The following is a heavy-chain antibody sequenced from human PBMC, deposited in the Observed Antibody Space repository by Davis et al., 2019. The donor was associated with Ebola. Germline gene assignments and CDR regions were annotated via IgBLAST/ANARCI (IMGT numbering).Heavy chain of an antibody. J-gene: IGHJ4*02. Sequence: ASVKVSCKASGYTFTGYYMHWVRQAPGQGLEWMGWINPNSGGTNYAQKFQGRVTMTRDTSISTAYMELRSLRSDDTAVYYCARAAAGTAPHSWGQGTLVTVSS. D-gene: IGHD6-13*01. CDR1: GYTFTGYY. CDR2: INPNSGGT. CDR3: ARAAAGTAPHS. V-gene: IGHV1-2*02.